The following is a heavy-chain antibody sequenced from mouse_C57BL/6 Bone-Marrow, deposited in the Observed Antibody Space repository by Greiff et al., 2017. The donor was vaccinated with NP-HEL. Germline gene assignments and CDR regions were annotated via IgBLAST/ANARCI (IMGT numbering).Heavy chain of an antibody. CDR1: GYTFTSYW. D-gene: IGHD2-2*01. J-gene: IGHJ3*01. CDR2: IDPSDSYT. Sequence: QVQLQQPGAELVRPGTSVKLSCKASGYTFTSYWMHWVKQRPGQGLEWIGVIDPSDSYTNYNQKFKGKATLTVDTSSSTAYMQLSSLTSEDSAVYYCALWLRRGWFAYWGQRTLVTVSA. V-gene: IGHV1-59*01. CDR3: ALWLRRGWFAY.